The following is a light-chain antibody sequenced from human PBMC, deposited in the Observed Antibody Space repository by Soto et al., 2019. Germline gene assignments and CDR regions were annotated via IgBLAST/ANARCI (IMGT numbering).Light chain of an antibody. CDR3: QQYNNWGLS. J-gene: IGKJ4*01. Sequence: IVMTQSPATLSVSPGEGVTLSCRASETVGTNLAWYQQKPGQAPRLLIYGSSTRATGIPATFSGSESGTEFTRTISSLQSEESAIYYCQQYNNWGLSFGGGTKVEIK. V-gene: IGKV3D-15*01. CDR2: GSS. CDR1: ETVGTN.